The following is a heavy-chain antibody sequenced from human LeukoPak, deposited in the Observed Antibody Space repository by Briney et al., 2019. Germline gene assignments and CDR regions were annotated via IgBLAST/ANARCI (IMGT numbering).Heavy chain of an antibody. V-gene: IGHV6-1*01. CDR3: TRDSGLGHDAFDV. D-gene: IGHD3-10*01. CDR1: GDSVSSISAA. Sequence: SQTLSLTCAMSGDSVSSISAAWDWIRQSPSRGLEWLGRTYYRSEWFYDYAVSVKSRITINPDTSKNQFSLLLNSVTPEDTAVYYCTRDSGLGHDAFDVWGQETMVTVSS. J-gene: IGHJ3*01. CDR2: TYYRSEWFY.